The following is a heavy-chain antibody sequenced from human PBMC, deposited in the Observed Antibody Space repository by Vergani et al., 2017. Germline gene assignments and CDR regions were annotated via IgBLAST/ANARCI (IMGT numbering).Heavy chain of an antibody. CDR3: AGAVVTAMAFDY. CDR1: EFSFSNYG. J-gene: IGHJ4*02. CDR2: IWYDGSIK. D-gene: IGHD5-18*01. Sequence: QVQLVESGGGGVQPGRSLRLSCVASEFSFSNYGMHWVRQAPGKGLEWVAGIWYDGSIKYYADPVKGRFTVSRDNSKNTLYLQMNSLRAEDTALYYCAGAVVTAMAFDYWGQGTPVTVS. V-gene: IGHV3-33*01.